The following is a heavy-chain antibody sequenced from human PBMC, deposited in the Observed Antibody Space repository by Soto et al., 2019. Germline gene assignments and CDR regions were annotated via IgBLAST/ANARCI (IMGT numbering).Heavy chain of an antibody. V-gene: IGHV1-18*01. Sequence: QVQLVQSGAEVKKPGASVKVSCKASGYTFTSYGISWVRQAPGQGLEWMGWISAYNGNTNYAQKLQGRVTMTTDTSTSTAYMELRSLRSDDTAVYYCARSASLWIGELYFDGDAFDIWGQGTMVTVSS. J-gene: IGHJ3*02. D-gene: IGHD3-10*01. CDR2: ISAYNGNT. CDR1: GYTFTSYG. CDR3: ARSASLWIGELYFDGDAFDI.